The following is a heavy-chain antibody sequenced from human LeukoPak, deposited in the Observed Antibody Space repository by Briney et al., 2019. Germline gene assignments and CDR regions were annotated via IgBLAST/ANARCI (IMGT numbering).Heavy chain of an antibody. CDR2: ISGSGGST. V-gene: IGHV3-23*01. J-gene: IGHJ4*02. Sequence: PGGSLRLSCAASGFTVNNNYMTWVRQAPGKGLEWVSAISGSGGSTYYADSVKGRFTISRDNSKDTLYLQMDSLKVEDTAVYYCAKDRPPNNWGQGTLVTVSS. CDR3: AKDRPPNN. CDR1: GFTVNNNY.